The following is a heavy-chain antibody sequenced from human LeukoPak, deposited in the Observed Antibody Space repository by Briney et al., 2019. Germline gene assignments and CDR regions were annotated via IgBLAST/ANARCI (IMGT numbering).Heavy chain of an antibody. D-gene: IGHD3-22*01. CDR1: GGSFSGYY. J-gene: IGHJ4*02. V-gene: IGHV4-34*01. CDR2: INHSGST. CDR3: ARDRYYYDSSARYFDY. Sequence: SETLSLTCAVYGGSFSGYYWSWIRQPPGKGLEWIGEINHSGSTNYSPSLKSRVTMSVDTSKNQFSLKLSSVTAADTAVYYCARDRYYYDSSARYFDYWGQGTLVTVSS.